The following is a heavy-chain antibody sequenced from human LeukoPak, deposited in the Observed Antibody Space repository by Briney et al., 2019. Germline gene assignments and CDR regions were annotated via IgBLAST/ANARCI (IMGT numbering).Heavy chain of an antibody. J-gene: IGHJ4*02. Sequence: GRSLRLSCAASGFSFSDSGMHWVRQAPGKGLEWVAVISYDGGKKYYADSVKGRFTISRDNPMNTLYLQVNSLRAGDTAVYYCAKDPTKAGVLYYFDYWGQGTLVTVSS. V-gene: IGHV3-30*18. CDR2: ISYDGGKK. CDR3: AKDPTKAGVLYYFDY. CDR1: GFSFSDSG. D-gene: IGHD6-13*01.